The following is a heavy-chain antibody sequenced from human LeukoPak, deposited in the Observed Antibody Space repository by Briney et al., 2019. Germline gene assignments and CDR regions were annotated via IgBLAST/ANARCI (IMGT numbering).Heavy chain of an antibody. Sequence: TLSLTCTVSGGSISSGGYYWSWIRQPPGKGLEWIGYIYHSGSTYYNPSLKSRVTISVDRSKNQFSLKLSSVTAADTAVYYCARLRQMLSSIAARATRFDYWGQGTLVTVSS. D-gene: IGHD6-6*01. CDR3: ARLRQMLSSIAARATRFDY. CDR2: IYHSGST. V-gene: IGHV4-30-2*01. J-gene: IGHJ4*02. CDR1: GGSISSGGYY.